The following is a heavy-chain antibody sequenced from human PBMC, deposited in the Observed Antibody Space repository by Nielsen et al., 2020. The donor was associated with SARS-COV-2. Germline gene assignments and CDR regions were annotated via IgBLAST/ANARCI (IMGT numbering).Heavy chain of an antibody. CDR1: GGSISSSSYY. D-gene: IGHD3-3*01. Sequence: ESLKISCTVSGGSISSSSYYWGWIRQPPGKGLEWIGSIYYSGSTYYNPSLKSRVTISVDTSKNQFSLKLSSVTAADTAVYYCARGSAIFGVVTADWGQGTLVTVSS. J-gene: IGHJ4*02. CDR2: IYYSGST. V-gene: IGHV4-39*07. CDR3: ARGSAIFGVVTAD.